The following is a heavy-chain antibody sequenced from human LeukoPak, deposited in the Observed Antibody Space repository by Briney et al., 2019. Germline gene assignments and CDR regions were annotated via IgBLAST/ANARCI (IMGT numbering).Heavy chain of an antibody. CDR3: AKVNEITMIVIDAFDI. J-gene: IGHJ3*02. Sequence: GGSLRLSCAASGFTFTNYAMSWVRQTPGKGLEWVSATVGSGPDTYHADSVKGRFTVSRDNSRNTLSLQMNSLRAEDTAVYYCAKVNEITMIVIDAFDIWGQGTMVTVSS. CDR2: TVGSGPDT. V-gene: IGHV3-23*01. CDR1: GFTFTNYA. D-gene: IGHD3-22*01.